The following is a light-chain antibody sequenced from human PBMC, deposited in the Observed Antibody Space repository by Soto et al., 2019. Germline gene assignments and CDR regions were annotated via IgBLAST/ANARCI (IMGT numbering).Light chain of an antibody. CDR1: SSDVGSYNL. CDR3: CSYAGSSTLV. CDR2: EGS. V-gene: IGLV2-23*01. J-gene: IGLJ2*01. Sequence: QSVLTQPASVSGSPGQSITISCTGTSSDVGSYNLVSWYQQHPGKAPQPMIYEGSKRPSGVSNRFSGSKSGNTASLTISGLQAEDEADYYCCSYAGSSTLVFGVGTKLTVL.